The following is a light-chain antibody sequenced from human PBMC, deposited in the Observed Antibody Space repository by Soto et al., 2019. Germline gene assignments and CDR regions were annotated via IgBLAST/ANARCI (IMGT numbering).Light chain of an antibody. CDR2: AAS. V-gene: IGKV3-20*01. CDR1: QSVSSN. J-gene: IGKJ1*01. CDR3: QHYGRSPT. Sequence: EIVRSKYPTTLFVCPREQPTLSFMASQSVSSNLAWYQQKPGQAPRLLLYAASSRAMGVPERFTGSGSGTDFTLTINRLEPEESAVYYCQHYGRSPTFGPGTKVEI.